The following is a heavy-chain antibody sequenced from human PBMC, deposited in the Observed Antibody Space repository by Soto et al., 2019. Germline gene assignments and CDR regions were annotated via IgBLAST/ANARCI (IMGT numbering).Heavy chain of an antibody. CDR1: GYTFTEFD. V-gene: IGHV1-8*01. D-gene: IGHD3-3*01. CDR2: MNTNTGNT. Sequence: QVLLVQSGDDVKKPGASVKVSCKTSGYTFTEFDINWVRQAPGQGLEWMGWMNTNTGNTGYAQKFQGRVTMTRDTSICTAYMELRRLISEDTAVYYCARVVRFFGGHAVYWVLGTLVTVSS. J-gene: IGHJ4*02. CDR3: ARVVRFFGGHAVY.